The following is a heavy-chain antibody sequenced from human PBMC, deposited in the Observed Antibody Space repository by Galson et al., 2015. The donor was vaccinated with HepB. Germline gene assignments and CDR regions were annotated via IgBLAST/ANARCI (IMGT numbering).Heavy chain of an antibody. Sequence: SVKVSCKASGYTFTSYAMHWVRQAPGQRLEWMGWINAGNGNTKYSQKFQGRVTITRDTSASTAYMELSSLRSEDTAVYYCARGDVRGSYAVGYWGQGTMVTVSS. CDR3: ARGDVRGSYAVGY. CDR1: GYTFTSYA. CDR2: INAGNGNT. J-gene: IGHJ4*02. V-gene: IGHV1-3*01. D-gene: IGHD3-16*01.